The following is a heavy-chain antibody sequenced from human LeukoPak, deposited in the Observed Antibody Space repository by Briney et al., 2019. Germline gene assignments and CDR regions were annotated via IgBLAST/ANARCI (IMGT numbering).Heavy chain of an antibody. Sequence: GGTLRLSCAASGFTFSSYAMSWVRQAPGKGLEWVSAISGGGGSTYYADSVKGQFTISRDNSKNTLYLQMNSLRAEDTAVYYCAKTMVRGGYFDYWGQGTLVTVSS. CDR3: AKTMVRGGYFDY. D-gene: IGHD3-10*01. V-gene: IGHV3-23*01. CDR1: GFTFSSYA. CDR2: ISGGGGST. J-gene: IGHJ4*02.